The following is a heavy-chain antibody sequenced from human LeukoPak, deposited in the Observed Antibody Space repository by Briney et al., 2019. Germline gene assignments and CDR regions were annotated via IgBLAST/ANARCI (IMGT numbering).Heavy chain of an antibody. V-gene: IGHV3-23*01. CDR3: AKDSSVTTVTTYYYYYYVMDV. J-gene: IGHJ6*02. CDR1: GFTFSSYA. Sequence: GGSLRLSCAASGFTFSSYAMTWVRQPPGKGVEGVSSITGSTGSTYYADSVKGRFTISRDNYKNTLYLQMNSLRAEDTAVYYCAKDSSVTTVTTYYYYYYVMDVWGQGTTVTVSS. D-gene: IGHD4-17*01. CDR2: ITGSTGST.